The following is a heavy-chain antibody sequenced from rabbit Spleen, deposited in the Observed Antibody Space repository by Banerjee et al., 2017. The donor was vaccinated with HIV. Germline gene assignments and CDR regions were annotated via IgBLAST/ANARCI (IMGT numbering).Heavy chain of an antibody. CDR1: GIDFSNYSY. J-gene: IGHJ4*01. CDR3: ARDLHADDDRTL. CDR2: IYTTSGST. D-gene: IGHD6-1*01. Sequence: QQQLEESGGGLVKPGGTLTLTCKASGIDFSNYSYMCWVRQAPGKGLELIACIYTTSGSTWYASWVNGRFTISRSTSLNTVTLQLNSLTAADTATYFCARDLHADDDRTLWGQGTLVTVS. V-gene: IGHV1S43*01.